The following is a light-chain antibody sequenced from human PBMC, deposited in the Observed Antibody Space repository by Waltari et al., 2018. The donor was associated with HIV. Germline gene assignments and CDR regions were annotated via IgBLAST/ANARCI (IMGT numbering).Light chain of an antibody. CDR2: KVS. J-gene: IGKJ4*01. Sequence: DAVMTQSPLSLPVTLGQPASISCRSSQSLVYSDGNTYWIWFQQRPGQSPRRLIYKVSNRDSGVPDRFSGSGSGTDLTLKISRVEAEDVGVYYCMQSIQLPLTFGGGTKVEIK. CDR1: QSLVYSDGNTY. V-gene: IGKV2-30*01. CDR3: MQSIQLPLT.